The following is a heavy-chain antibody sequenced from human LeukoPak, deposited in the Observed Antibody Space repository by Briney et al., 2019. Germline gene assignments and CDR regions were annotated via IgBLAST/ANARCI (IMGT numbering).Heavy chain of an antibody. Sequence: SETLSLTCAVYGGSFSGYYWSWIRQPPGKGLEWIGEINHSGSTNYNPSLKSRVTISVDTSKNQFSLKLSSVTAADTAVYYCGSPQARDYWGQGTLVTVSS. CDR3: GSPQARDY. CDR2: INHSGST. CDR1: GGSFSGYY. J-gene: IGHJ4*02. V-gene: IGHV4-34*01.